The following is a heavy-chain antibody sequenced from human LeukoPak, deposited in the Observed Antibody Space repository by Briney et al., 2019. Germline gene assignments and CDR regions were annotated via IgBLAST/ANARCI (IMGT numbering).Heavy chain of an antibody. CDR3: ARVSGYDWESFYDY. J-gene: IGHJ4*02. D-gene: IGHD5-12*01. CDR2: IYHSGST. V-gene: IGHV4-38-2*02. Sequence: SETLSLTCTVSGYSISSGYYWGWIRQPPGKGLEWIGSIYHSGSTYYNPSLKSRVTISVDTSKNQFSLKLSSVTAADTAVYYCARVSGYDWESFYDYWGQGTLVTVSS. CDR1: GYSISSGYY.